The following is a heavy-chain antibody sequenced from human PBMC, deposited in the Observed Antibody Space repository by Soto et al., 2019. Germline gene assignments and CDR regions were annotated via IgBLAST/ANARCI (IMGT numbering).Heavy chain of an antibody. V-gene: IGHV1-18*04. Sequence: ASVKVSCKASGYTFTSYGISWVRQAPGQGLEWMGWISAYNGNTNYAQKLQGRVTMTTDTPTSTAYMELRSPRSDDTAVYYCASIKDYGDYGGYYYGMDVGGQGTTVNVSS. J-gene: IGHJ6*02. D-gene: IGHD4-17*01. CDR1: GYTFTSYG. CDR3: ASIKDYGDYGGYYYGMDV. CDR2: ISAYNGNT.